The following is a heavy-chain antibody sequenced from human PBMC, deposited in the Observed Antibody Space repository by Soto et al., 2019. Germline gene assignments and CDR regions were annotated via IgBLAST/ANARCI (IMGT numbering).Heavy chain of an antibody. CDR2: IIPIFGTA. D-gene: IGHD6-6*01. CDR3: VSLGSIAALPYYYGMDV. CDR1: GGTFSSYA. Sequence: SVKVSCKASGGTFSSYAISWVRQAPGQGLEWVGGIIPIFGTANYAQKFQGRVTITADESTSTAYMELSSLRSEDTAVYYCVSLGSIAALPYYYGMDVWGQGTTVTVSS. V-gene: IGHV1-69*13. J-gene: IGHJ6*02.